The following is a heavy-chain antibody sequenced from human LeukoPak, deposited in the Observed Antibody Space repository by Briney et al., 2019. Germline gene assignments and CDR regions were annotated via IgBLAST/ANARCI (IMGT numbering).Heavy chain of an antibody. CDR1: GFTFSNAW. Sequence: PGGSLRLSCAASGFTFSNAWMSWVRQAPGKGLEWVGRIKSKTDGGTTDYAAPVKGRFTISRDDSKNTLYLQMNSLKTEDTAVYYCTTEFLYYYGSGSFGYWGQGTLVTVSS. V-gene: IGHV3-15*01. CDR2: IKSKTDGGTT. CDR3: TTEFLYYYGSGSFGY. D-gene: IGHD3-10*01. J-gene: IGHJ4*02.